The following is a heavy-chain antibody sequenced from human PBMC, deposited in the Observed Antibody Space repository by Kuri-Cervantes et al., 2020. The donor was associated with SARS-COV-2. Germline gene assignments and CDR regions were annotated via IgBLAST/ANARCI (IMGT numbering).Heavy chain of an antibody. J-gene: IGHJ4*02. D-gene: IGHD3-3*01. V-gene: IGHV4-34*01. CDR1: GGSFSGYY. CDR3: ARAEGAMLPGSLRFLEWLDPYYFDY. Sequence: SETLSLTCAVYGGSFSGYYWSWIRQPPGKGLEWIGEINHSGSTNYNPSLKSRVTISVDTSKNQFSLKLSSVTAADTAVYYCARAEGAMLPGSLRFLEWLDPYYFDYWGQGTLVTVSS. CDR2: INHSGST.